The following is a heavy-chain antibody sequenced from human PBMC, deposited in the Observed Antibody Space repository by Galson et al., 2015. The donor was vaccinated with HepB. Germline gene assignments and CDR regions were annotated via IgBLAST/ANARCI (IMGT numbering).Heavy chain of an antibody. CDR2: IKSKTDGGTT. CDR3: TTSVEIPVRVSKVRTTVILAPYYYGMDV. Sequence: SLRLSCAASGFTFSNAWMSWVRQAPGKGLEWVGRIKSKTDGGTTDYAAPVKGRFTISRDDSKNTLYLQMNSLKTEDTAVYYCTTSVEIPVRVSKVRTTVILAPYYYGMDVWGQGTTVTVSS. D-gene: IGHD4-17*01. V-gene: IGHV3-15*01. J-gene: IGHJ6*02. CDR1: GFTFSNAW.